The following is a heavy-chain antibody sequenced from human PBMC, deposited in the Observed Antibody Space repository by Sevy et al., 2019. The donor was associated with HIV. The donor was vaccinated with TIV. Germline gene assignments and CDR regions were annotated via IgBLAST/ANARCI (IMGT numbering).Heavy chain of an antibody. Sequence: GGSLRLPCAVSGFPFNDHAMHWVRQVPGKGLEWVSGVSWNSRNIGYADSVKGRFTISRDNANHFLYLEMNSLRPEDTAFYYCAKDINRGCDGINCYPYYYYFYGLDVWGQGTTVTVSS. D-gene: IGHD2-21*01. V-gene: IGHV3-9*01. CDR2: VSWNSRNI. CDR1: GFPFNDHA. CDR3: AKDINRGCDGINCYPYYYYFYGLDV. J-gene: IGHJ6*02.